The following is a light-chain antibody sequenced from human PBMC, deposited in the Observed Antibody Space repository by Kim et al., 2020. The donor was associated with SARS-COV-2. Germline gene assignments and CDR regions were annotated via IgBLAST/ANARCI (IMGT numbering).Light chain of an antibody. CDR2: GKN. Sequence: SVALGQTVRITCQGDSLRSYYARYQQKPGQAPILVIYGKNNRPSGIPDRFSGSSSGSTASLTITGTQAGDEADYYCNSRDSNDNVAFGGGTQLTVL. J-gene: IGLJ2*01. CDR1: SLRSYY. V-gene: IGLV3-19*01. CDR3: NSRDSNDNVA.